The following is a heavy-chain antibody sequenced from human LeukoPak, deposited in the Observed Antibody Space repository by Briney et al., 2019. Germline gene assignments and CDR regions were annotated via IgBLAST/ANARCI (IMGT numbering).Heavy chain of an antibody. CDR3: ATPIFGVAPDV. CDR2: IYHSGST. D-gene: IGHD3-3*01. CDR1: GYSISSGYY. J-gene: IGHJ6*04. V-gene: IGHV4-38-2*01. Sequence: SETLSLTCAVSGYSISSGYYWGRIRQPPGKGLEWIGSIYHSGSTYYNPSLKSRVTISVDTSKNQFSLKLSSVTAADTAVYYCATPIFGVAPDVWGKGTTVTVYS.